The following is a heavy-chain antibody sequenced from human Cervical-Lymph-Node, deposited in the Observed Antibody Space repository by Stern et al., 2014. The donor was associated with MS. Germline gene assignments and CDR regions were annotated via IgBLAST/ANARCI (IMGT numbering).Heavy chain of an antibody. CDR3: AKSPATPSGYDRFDY. Sequence: EVQLVESGAEVKKPGESLKISCEASGYLFDDYWIGWVRQMSGRGLELVAIIFPRDSNTRYSPSVQGQVTISADKSISPAYLQRSGLRAWDTAMYSVAKSPATPSGYDRFDYWGQGALVTVSS. CDR2: IFPRDSNT. J-gene: IGHJ4*02. CDR1: GYLFDDYW. D-gene: IGHD5-12*01. V-gene: IGHV5-51*03.